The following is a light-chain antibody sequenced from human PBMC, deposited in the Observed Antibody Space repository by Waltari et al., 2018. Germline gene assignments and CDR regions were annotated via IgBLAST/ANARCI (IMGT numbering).Light chain of an antibody. CDR1: RSNIRNNA. CDR2: YDD. J-gene: IGLJ2*01. CDR3: AVWDASLNGVV. Sequence: QSVLTQPPSVSEAPRQRVTISCSGSRSNIRNNAVSWYQQLPGKPPKLLIYYDDLLPSGVSDRFSGSKSGTSASLAISVLQSDDEADYYCAVWDASLNGVVFGGGTKLTVL. V-gene: IGLV1-36*01.